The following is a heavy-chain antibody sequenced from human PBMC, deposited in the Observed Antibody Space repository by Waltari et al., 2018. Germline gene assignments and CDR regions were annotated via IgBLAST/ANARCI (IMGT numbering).Heavy chain of an antibody. CDR3: ARGRRVPAAIFYFQH. V-gene: IGHV1-8*01. J-gene: IGHJ1*01. Sequence: QVQLVQSGAEVKKPGASVKVSCKASGYPFTSYDINWVRKATGQGLEWMGWMNPNSGNTGYAQKFQGRVTMTRNTSISTAYMELSSLRSEDTAVYYCARGRRVPAAIFYFQHWGQGTLVTVSS. CDR2: MNPNSGNT. D-gene: IGHD2-2*02. CDR1: GYPFTSYD.